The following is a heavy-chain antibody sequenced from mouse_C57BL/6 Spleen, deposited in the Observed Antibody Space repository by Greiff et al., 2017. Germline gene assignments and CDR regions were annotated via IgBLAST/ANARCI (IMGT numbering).Heavy chain of an antibody. CDR1: GYTFTSYW. V-gene: IGHV1-72*01. J-gene: IGHJ4*01. CDR2: IDPNSGGT. CDR3: ARDPIYNGNQWYAMDD. Sequence: QVQLQQPGAELVKPGASVKLSCKASGYTFTSYWMHWVKQRPGRGLEWIGRIDPNSGGTKYNEKFKSKATLTVDKPSSAAYMQLSSLTSEDSAVYDCARDPIYNGNQWYAMDDWGKGPSVTVSS. D-gene: IGHD2-1*01.